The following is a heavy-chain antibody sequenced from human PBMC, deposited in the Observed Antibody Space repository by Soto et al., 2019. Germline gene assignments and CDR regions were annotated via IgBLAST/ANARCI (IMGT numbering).Heavy chain of an antibody. Sequence: QVQLQESGPGLVKPSQTLSLTCTVSGGSISSGDYYWSWIRQPPGKGLEWIGYIYYSGSTYYNPSLTTRVTISVDPSKNQFSLKLSSVTAADTAVYYCARERPDGSRLDPWGQGTLVTVSS. CDR2: IYYSGST. CDR3: ARERPDGSRLDP. V-gene: IGHV4-30-4*01. J-gene: IGHJ5*02. CDR1: GGSISSGDYY. D-gene: IGHD6-13*01.